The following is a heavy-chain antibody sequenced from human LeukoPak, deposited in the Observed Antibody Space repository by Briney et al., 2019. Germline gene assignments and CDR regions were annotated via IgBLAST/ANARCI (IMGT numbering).Heavy chain of an antibody. J-gene: IGHJ6*04. D-gene: IGHD3-16*01. CDR2: ISGDSIYT. V-gene: IGHV3-21*01. CDR1: GSSLSSYY. CDR3: ASGGHLDV. Sequence: KPGGSLRLSCVASGSSLSSYYVTWVRQAPGKGLEWVSSISGDSIYTYNTDSVKGRFTISRDNARNSFYLQMNSLRAEDTAVYFCASGGHLDVWGTGTTVTVSS.